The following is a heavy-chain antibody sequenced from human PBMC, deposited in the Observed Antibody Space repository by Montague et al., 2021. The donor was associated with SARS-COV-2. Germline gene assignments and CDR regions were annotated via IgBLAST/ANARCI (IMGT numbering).Heavy chain of an antibody. V-gene: IGHV2-70*11. CDR3: ARRTYDILTGYDYGMDV. CDR1: GFSLSTSGMC. Sequence: PALVKPTQTLTLTRTFSGFSLSTSGMCVSWIRQPPGKALEWLARIDWDDDKYYSPSLKTRLTISKDTSKNQVVLTMTNMDPVDTATYYCARRTYDILTGYDYGMDVWGQGTTVTVSS. J-gene: IGHJ6*02. D-gene: IGHD3-9*01. CDR2: IDWDDDK.